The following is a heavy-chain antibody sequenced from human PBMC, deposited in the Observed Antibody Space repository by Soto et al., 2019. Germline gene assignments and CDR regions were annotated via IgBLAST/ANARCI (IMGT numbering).Heavy chain of an antibody. CDR1: GFTFSTYA. Sequence: GGSLRLSCAASGFTFSTYAMSWVRQAPGKGLEWVSAISGSGGSTYYADSVKGRFTISRDNSKNTLFLQMNSLRAEDTALYYCAKRGGPHISNWWFDFWGQGTLVTVSS. J-gene: IGHJ4*02. CDR2: ISGSGGST. D-gene: IGHD6-13*01. V-gene: IGHV3-23*01. CDR3: AKRGGPHISNWWFDF.